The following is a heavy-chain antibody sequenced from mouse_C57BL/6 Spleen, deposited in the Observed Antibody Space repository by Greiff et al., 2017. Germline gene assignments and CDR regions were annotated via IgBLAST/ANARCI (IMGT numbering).Heavy chain of an antibody. CDR1: GYTFTSYW. CDR3: AVRLRQSFAY. Sequence: QVQLQQPGAELVKPGASVKLSCKASGYTFTSYWMQWVKQRPGQGLEWIGEIDPSDSYTNYNQKFKGKATLTVDTSSSTAYMQLSSLTSEDSAVYYCAVRLRQSFAYGGQGTLVTVSA. D-gene: IGHD2-4*01. V-gene: IGHV1-50*01. J-gene: IGHJ3*01. CDR2: IDPSDSYT.